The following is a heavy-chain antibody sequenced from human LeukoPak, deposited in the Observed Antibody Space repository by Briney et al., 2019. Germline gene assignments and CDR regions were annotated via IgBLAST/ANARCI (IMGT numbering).Heavy chain of an antibody. CDR2: ISGSGGST. D-gene: IGHD2-15*01. V-gene: IGHV3-23*01. CDR3: AKDSAVAVFGHSWFDP. Sequence: PGGSLRLSCAASGFTFSSYAMSWVRQAPGKGLEWVSAISGSGGSTYYADSVKGRFTISRDNSKNTLYLQMNSLRAEDTAVYYCAKDSAVAVFGHSWFDPWGQGTLVTVSS. J-gene: IGHJ5*02. CDR1: GFTFSSYA.